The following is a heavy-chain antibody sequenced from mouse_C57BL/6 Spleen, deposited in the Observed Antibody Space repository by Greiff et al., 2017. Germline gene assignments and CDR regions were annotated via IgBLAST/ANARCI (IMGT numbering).Heavy chain of an antibody. CDR2: ISDGGSYT. CDR3: AREAAQATGAMDY. Sequence: LVGSGGGLVKPGGSLKLSCAASGFTFSSYAMSWVRQTPEKRLEWVATISDGGSYTYYPDNVKGRFTISRDNAKNNLYLQMSHLKSEDTAMYYCAREAAQATGAMDYWGQGTSVTVSS. CDR1: GFTFSSYA. D-gene: IGHD3-2*02. J-gene: IGHJ4*01. V-gene: IGHV5-4*01.